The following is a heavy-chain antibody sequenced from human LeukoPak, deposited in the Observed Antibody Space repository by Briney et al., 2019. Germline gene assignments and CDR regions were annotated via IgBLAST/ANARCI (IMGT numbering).Heavy chain of an antibody. CDR3: ARGSNWGFY. D-gene: IGHD7-27*01. CDR1: GGSISSYF. CDR2: IYYSGST. J-gene: IGHJ4*02. V-gene: IGHV4-59*01. Sequence: SETLSHTCTVSGGSISSYFWSWIRQPPGKGLQWIGYIYYSGSTIYNPSLKSRVTISVDTSKNQFSLKLSSVTAADTAVYYCARGSNWGFYWGQGTLVTVSS.